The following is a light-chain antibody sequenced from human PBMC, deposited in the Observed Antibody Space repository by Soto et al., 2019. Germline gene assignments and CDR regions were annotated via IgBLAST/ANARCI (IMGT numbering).Light chain of an antibody. CDR2: GAS. V-gene: IGKV3-20*01. Sequence: EIVLTQSPGTLSLSPGERATLSCRASQTVSNSYLAWYQQQPGQAPRLLISGASSRATGIPDRFSGSGSGADFTLTISRLEPEDFTVYYCHQYGSSPPTFGGRTKMETK. J-gene: IGKJ4*01. CDR1: QTVSNSY. CDR3: HQYGSSPPT.